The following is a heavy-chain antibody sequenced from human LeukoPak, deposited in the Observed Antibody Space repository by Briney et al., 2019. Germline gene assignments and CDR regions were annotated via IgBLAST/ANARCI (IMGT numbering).Heavy chain of an antibody. CDR2: ISSSSSYI. CDR3: ARSGLGPISY. J-gene: IGHJ4*02. CDR1: GFKFGSYA. D-gene: IGHD6-19*01. V-gene: IGHV3-21*01. Sequence: PGGSLRLSCAASGFKFGSYAMTWVRQAPGKGLEWVSSISSSSSYIYYADSVKGRFTIPRDNAKNSLYLQMNSLRAEDTAVYYCARSGLGPISYWGQGTLVTVSS.